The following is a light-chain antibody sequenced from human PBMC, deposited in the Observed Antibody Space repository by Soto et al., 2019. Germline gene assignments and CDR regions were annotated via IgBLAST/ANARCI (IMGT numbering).Light chain of an antibody. CDR3: MQYNNWLPYS. Sequence: EIVMTQSPATPSVSPGERATLSCRASQSVSSNLAWYQQKPGQAPGRLIYGASTRATGIPARFSGSGSGTEVTFTIRSLQSEDVALLYCMQYNNWLPYSLDLGTKLE. V-gene: IGKV3-15*01. CDR1: QSVSSN. CDR2: GAS. J-gene: IGKJ2*01.